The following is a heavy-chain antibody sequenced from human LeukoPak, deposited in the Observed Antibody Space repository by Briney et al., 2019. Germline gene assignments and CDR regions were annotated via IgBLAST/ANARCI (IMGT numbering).Heavy chain of an antibody. J-gene: IGHJ4*02. CDR2: IWYDGSNK. D-gene: IGHD1-26*01. CDR1: GFTFSSYG. Sequence: PGRSLRLSCAASGFTFSSYGMHWVRQAPGKGLEWVAVIWYDGSNKYYADSVKGRFTISRDNSKNTLYLQMNSLRAEDTAVYYCARDLSGSYPAGFDYWGQGTLVTVSS. V-gene: IGHV3-33*01. CDR3: ARDLSGSYPAGFDY.